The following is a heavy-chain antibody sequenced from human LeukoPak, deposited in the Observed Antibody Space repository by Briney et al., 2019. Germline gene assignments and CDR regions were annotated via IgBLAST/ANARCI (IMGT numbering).Heavy chain of an antibody. D-gene: IGHD3-10*01. CDR1: GGTLSSYA. Sequence: ASVKVSCKASGGTLSSYAISWVRQAPGQGLEWMGGIIPIFGTANYAQKFQGRVTITADESTSTAYMELSSLRSEDTAVYYCARAGYYGSGSYRALLDYWGQGTLVTVSS. CDR3: ARAGYYGSGSYRALLDY. J-gene: IGHJ4*02. CDR2: IIPIFGTA. V-gene: IGHV1-69*13.